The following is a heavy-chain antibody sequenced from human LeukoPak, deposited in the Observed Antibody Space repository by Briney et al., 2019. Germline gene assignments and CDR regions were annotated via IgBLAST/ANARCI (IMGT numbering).Heavy chain of an antibody. V-gene: IGHV3-64*01. CDR3: ARGSYYYGEGKFDY. CDR2: ISSNGSNT. D-gene: IGHD3-10*01. J-gene: IGHJ4*02. Sequence: GGSLSLSCAASGFTFSSNDMHWVRQAPGKGLEYVSAISSNGSNTYYANSVKGRITISRDNSNNTLYLQMGSLRAEDMAVYYCARGSYYYGEGKFDYWGQGTLVTVSS. CDR1: GFTFSSND.